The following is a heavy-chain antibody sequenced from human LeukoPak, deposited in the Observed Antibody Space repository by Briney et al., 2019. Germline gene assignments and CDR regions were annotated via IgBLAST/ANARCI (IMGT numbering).Heavy chain of an antibody. CDR3: AKPGRDYGDFYDFVY. V-gene: IGHV3-23*01. J-gene: IGHJ4*02. D-gene: IGHD4-17*01. Sequence: PGGSLRLSCAASGFTFSSYAMSWVRQAPGKGLEWVSAISGSGGSTYYADSVRGRFTISRDNSKNTLYLHMNSLRDEAAAVYYCAKPGRDYGDFYDFVYWGQGTLVTVSS. CDR2: ISGSGGST. CDR1: GFTFSSYA.